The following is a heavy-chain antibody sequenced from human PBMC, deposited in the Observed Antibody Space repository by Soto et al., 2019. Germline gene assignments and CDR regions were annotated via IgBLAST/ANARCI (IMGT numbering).Heavy chain of an antibody. CDR3: ATLRTDRYIVVVPAANGGFDP. V-gene: IGHV1-18*01. CDR1: GYTFTSYG. D-gene: IGHD2-2*01. CDR2: ISAYNGNT. Sequence: VKVSCKASGYTFTSYGISWVRQAPGQGLEWMGWISAYNGNTNYAQKFQGRVTMTEDTSTDTAYMELSSLRSEDTAVYYCATLRTDRYIVVVPAANGGFDPWGQGTLVTVSS. J-gene: IGHJ5*02.